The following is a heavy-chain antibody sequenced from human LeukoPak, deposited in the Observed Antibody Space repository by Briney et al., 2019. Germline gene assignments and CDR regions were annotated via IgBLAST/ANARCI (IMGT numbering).Heavy chain of an antibody. V-gene: IGHV3-73*01. Sequence: GGSLRLSCAASGFTFSGSAMHWVRQASGKGLEWVGRIRSKANSYATAYAASVKGRFTISRDDSKNTAYLQMNSPKTEDTAVYYCTRHREEVDYWGQGTLVTVSS. CDR2: IRSKANSYAT. J-gene: IGHJ4*02. CDR3: TRHREEVDY. D-gene: IGHD3-10*01. CDR1: GFTFSGSA.